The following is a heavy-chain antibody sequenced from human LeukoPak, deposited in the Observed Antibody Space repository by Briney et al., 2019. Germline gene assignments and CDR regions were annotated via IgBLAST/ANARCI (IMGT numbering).Heavy chain of an antibody. Sequence: ASVKVSCKASGYTFTGYYMHWVRQAPGQGLEWMGWINPNSGGTNYAQKFQGRVTMTRDTSISTAYMELSRLRSDDTAVYYCARADTAMAFYVDYWGQGTLVTVSS. J-gene: IGHJ4*02. CDR2: INPNSGGT. CDR1: GYTFTGYY. V-gene: IGHV1-2*02. D-gene: IGHD5-18*01. CDR3: ARADTAMAFYVDY.